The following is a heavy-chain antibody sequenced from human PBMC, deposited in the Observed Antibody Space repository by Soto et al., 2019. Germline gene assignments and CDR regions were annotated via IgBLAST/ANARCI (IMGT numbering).Heavy chain of an antibody. V-gene: IGHV1-69*12. CDR2: IIPIFGTA. CDR1: GGTFNSYA. CDR3: ARPMRYYYDSSGESAWFDH. D-gene: IGHD3-22*01. Sequence: QVKLVQSGAEVKKPGSSVKVSCKASGGTFNSYAISWVRQAPGQGLEWMGGIIPIFGTAKYAQKFQGRVTITADESTSTAYMELSSMRSEDTDVYYCARPMRYYYDSSGESAWFDHWVQGTLVTVSS. J-gene: IGHJ5*02.